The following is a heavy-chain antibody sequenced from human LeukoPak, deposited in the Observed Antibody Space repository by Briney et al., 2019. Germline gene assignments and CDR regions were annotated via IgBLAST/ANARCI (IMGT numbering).Heavy chain of an antibody. D-gene: IGHD3-9*01. CDR2: ISAYNGNT. Sequence: GASVKVSFKASGYTFTTYGISWVRQAPGQGLEWMGWISAYNGNTNYAQKLQGRVTMTTDTSTSTAYMELRSLRSDDTGVYYCARDPSRYFDNNWFDPWGQGTLVTVSS. J-gene: IGHJ5*02. V-gene: IGHV1-18*04. CDR1: GYTFTTYG. CDR3: ARDPSRYFDNNWFDP.